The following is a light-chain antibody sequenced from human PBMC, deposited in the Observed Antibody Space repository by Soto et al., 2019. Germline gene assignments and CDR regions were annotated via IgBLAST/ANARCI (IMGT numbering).Light chain of an antibody. V-gene: IGLV2-14*01. CDR3: FSYTSSGTYV. Sequence: ALTQPASVSGSPGQLITISCTGTSSDVGNYKYVSWYQQHPGKAPKLMIYEVSNRPSGVSNRFSGSKSGNTASLTISGLQAEDETDYYCFSYTSSGTYVFGTGTKVTVL. J-gene: IGLJ1*01. CDR2: EVS. CDR1: SSDVGNYKY.